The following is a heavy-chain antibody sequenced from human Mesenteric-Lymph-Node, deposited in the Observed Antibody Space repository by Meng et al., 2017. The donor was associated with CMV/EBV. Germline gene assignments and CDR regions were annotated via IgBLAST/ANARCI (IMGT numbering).Heavy chain of an antibody. D-gene: IGHD5-18*01. CDR2: VFSPGST. J-gene: IGHJ4*02. CDR1: GASMISITYY. CDR3: ARREAQLWLGYFAY. V-gene: IGHV4-39*01. Sequence: SGASMISITYYCVWFLQPAAKGLLWIVGVFSPGSTSYNPSLKSRVSISVDTSTNQSSLNLRSVTAADKAVYYCARREAQLWLGYFAYWGQGTLVTVSS.